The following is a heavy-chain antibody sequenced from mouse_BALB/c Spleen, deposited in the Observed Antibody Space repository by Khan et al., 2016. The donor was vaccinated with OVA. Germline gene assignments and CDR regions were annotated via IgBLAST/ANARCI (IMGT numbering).Heavy chain of an antibody. CDR3: ARFTTATRNYYTMYY. D-gene: IGHD1-2*01. CDR2: LWGDGNT. V-gene: IGHV2-3*01. Sequence: VQLQESGPGLVAPSQSLSLTCPVSGFSLTNYGVNWIRQPPGEGLEWLGVLWGDGNTNFHSALISRLSISKDNSKNQVFLKLNSLQTDDTATYXCARFTTATRNYYTMYYWGQGTSVTVSS. J-gene: IGHJ4*01. CDR1: GFSLTNYG.